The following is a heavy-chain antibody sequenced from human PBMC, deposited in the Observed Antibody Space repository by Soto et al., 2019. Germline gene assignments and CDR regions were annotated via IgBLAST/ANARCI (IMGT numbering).Heavy chain of an antibody. D-gene: IGHD2-2*01. CDR1: GFTFSSYG. Sequence: QVQLVESGGGVVQPGRSLRLSCAASGFTFSSYGMHWVRQAPGKGLEWVAGIWYDGSNKYYADSVKGRFTISRDNSKNTLYLQMNSLRAEDTAVYYCARDGIVVVPAAIFRYYYYGMDVWGQGTTVTVSS. CDR3: ARDGIVVVPAAIFRYYYYGMDV. CDR2: IWYDGSNK. V-gene: IGHV3-33*01. J-gene: IGHJ6*02.